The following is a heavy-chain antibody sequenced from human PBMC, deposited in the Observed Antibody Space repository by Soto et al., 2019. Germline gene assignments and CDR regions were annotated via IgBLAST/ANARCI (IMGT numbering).Heavy chain of an antibody. V-gene: IGHV4-4*07. Sequence: SETLSLTCTVSGGSISSYYWSWIRQPAGKGLEWIGRIYTSGSTNYNPSLKSRVTMSVDTSKNQFSLKLSSVTAADTALYYCARDWGAGTTYYYYGMDVWGQGTTVTVSS. D-gene: IGHD1-7*01. CDR1: GGSISSYY. CDR3: ARDWGAGTTYYYYGMDV. CDR2: IYTSGST. J-gene: IGHJ6*02.